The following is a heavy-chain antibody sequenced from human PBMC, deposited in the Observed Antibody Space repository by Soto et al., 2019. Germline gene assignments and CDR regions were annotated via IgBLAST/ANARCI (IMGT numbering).Heavy chain of an antibody. CDR2: IYYSGGT. J-gene: IGHJ3*02. D-gene: IGHD3-3*01. Sequence: QVQLQESGPGLVKPSQTLSLTCTVSGGSISSGGYYWSWIRQHPGKGLEWIGYIYYSGGTYYNPSLKSSVTISVDTAKNQFSLKMSSVTAAETAVYYCARGTCLLHLDIWGQGRMVTVST. V-gene: IGHV4-31*03. CDR1: GGSISSGGYY. CDR3: ARGTCLLHLDI.